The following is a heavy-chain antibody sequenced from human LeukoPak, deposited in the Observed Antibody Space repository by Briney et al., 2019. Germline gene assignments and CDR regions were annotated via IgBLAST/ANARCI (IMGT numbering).Heavy chain of an antibody. CDR2: IIPIFGTA. V-gene: IGHV1-69*13. D-gene: IGHD6-19*01. CDR1: GGTFSSYA. J-gene: IGHJ1*01. CDR3: ARDLSGWYVGGFQH. Sequence: SVKVSCKASGGTFSSYAISWVRQAPGQGLEWMGGIIPIFGTANYAQKFQGRVTITADESTSTAYMELSSLRSEDTAVYYCARDLSGWYVGGFQHWGQGTLVTVSS.